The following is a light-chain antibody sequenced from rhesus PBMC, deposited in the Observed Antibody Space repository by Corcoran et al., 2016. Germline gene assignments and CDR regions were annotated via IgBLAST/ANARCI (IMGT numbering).Light chain of an antibody. V-gene: IGKV3-35*01. CDR3: QQYNNWLT. Sequence: EIVMTQSPATLSLSPGERATLSCRASQSVSSNLAWYQQKPGQAPRRLIYYASNRATGIPDRFSGSGSGTDFTVTISSLEPEDVGVYYCQQYNNWLTFGGGTKVELK. CDR2: YAS. J-gene: IGKJ4*01. CDR1: QSVSSN.